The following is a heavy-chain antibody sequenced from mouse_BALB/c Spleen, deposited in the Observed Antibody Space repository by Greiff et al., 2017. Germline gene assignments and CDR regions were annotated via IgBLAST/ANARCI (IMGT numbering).Heavy chain of an antibody. Sequence: EVQLVESGGDLVKPGGSLKLSCAASGFTFSSYGMSWVRQTPDKRLEWVATISSGGSYTYYPDSVKGRFTISRDNAKNTLYLQMSSLKSEDTAMYYCARRGYDGAWFAYWGQGTLVTVSA. J-gene: IGHJ3*01. CDR2: ISSGGSYT. CDR3: ARRGYDGAWFAY. CDR1: GFTFSSYG. V-gene: IGHV5-6*01. D-gene: IGHD2-14*01.